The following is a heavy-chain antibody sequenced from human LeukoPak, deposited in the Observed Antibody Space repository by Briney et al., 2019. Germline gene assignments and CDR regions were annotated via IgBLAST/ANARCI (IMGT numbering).Heavy chain of an antibody. CDR2: IIPILGIA. CDR1: GGTFSSYA. J-gene: IGHJ4*02. D-gene: IGHD4-17*01. V-gene: IGHV1-69*04. CDR3: ASLRRYGDYEGLIFDY. Sequence: ASVEVSCKASGGTFSSYAINWVRQAPGQGLEWMGRIIPILGIANYAQKFQGRVTITADKSTSTAYMELSSLRSEDTAVYYCASLRRYGDYEGLIFDYWGQGTLVTVSS.